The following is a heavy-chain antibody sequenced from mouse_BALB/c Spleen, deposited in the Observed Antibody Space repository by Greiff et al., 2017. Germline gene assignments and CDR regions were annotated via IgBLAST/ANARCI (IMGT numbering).Heavy chain of an antibody. D-gene: IGHD2-4*01. J-gene: IGHJ3*01. V-gene: IGHV1-31*01. CDR1: GYSFTGYY. Sequence: EVKLQQSGPELVKPGASVKISCKASGYSFTGYYMHWVKQSHVKSLEWIGRINPYNGATSYNQNFKDKASLTVDKSSSTAYMELHSLTSEDSAVYYCAREGDYDGGFAYWGQGTLVTVSA. CDR3: AREGDYDGGFAY. CDR2: INPYNGAT.